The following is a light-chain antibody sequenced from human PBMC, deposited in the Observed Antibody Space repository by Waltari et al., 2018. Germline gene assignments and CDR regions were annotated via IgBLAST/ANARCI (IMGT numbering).Light chain of an antibody. CDR2: GKN. J-gene: IGLJ2*01. CDR3: NSRDNSGVL. Sequence: SSKLTQDPAVSVALGQTVRITCQGDSHRMYSASWYQPKPGQAPVLVMFGKNSRPSGIPDRFSGSSSGNTASLTITGAQAEDEADYHCNSRDNSGVLFGGGTKLTVL. CDR1: SHRMYS. V-gene: IGLV3-19*01.